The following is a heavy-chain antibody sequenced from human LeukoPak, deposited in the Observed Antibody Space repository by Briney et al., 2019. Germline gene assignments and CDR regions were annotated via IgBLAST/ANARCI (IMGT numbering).Heavy chain of an antibody. J-gene: IGHJ4*02. CDR1: GFTFDDYG. CDR3: AKEGGAMAYAGLDY. CDR2: INWNGGST. V-gene: IGHV3-20*04. D-gene: IGHD3-16*01. Sequence: GGSLRLSCAASGFTFDDYGMSWVRQAPGKGLEWVSGINWNGGSTGYADSVKGRFTISRDNAKNSLYLQMNSLRAEDTALYYCAKEGGAMAYAGLDYWGQGALVTVSS.